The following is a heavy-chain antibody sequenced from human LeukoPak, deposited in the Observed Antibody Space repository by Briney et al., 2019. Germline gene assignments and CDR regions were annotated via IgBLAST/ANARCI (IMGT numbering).Heavy chain of an antibody. CDR3: ARHVSGYSYGRYYYYYGMDV. D-gene: IGHD5-18*01. J-gene: IGHJ6*02. Sequence: GESLKISCKGSGYSFTSYWIGWVRQMPGKGLEWMGIIYPGDSDTRYSPSFQGQVTISADKSISTAYLQWSSLKASDTAMYYCARHVSGYSYGRYYYYYGMDVWGQGTTVTVSS. V-gene: IGHV5-51*01. CDR1: GYSFTSYW. CDR2: IYPGDSDT.